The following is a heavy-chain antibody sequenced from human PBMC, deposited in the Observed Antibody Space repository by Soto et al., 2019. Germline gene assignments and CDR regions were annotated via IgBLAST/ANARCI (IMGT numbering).Heavy chain of an antibody. CDR1: GYTFTSYG. J-gene: IGHJ4*02. D-gene: IGHD1-26*01. CDR3: ARDAAVGLFDY. Sequence: QVQLVQSGAEVKKPGASVKVSCKASGYTFTSYGISWVRQAPGQGVEWMGWISAYNGNTNDAQKLQGRVTMTTDTATSTDYMELRSLRSDDTAVYYCARDAAVGLFDYWGQGTLVTVSS. CDR2: ISAYNGNT. V-gene: IGHV1-18*01.